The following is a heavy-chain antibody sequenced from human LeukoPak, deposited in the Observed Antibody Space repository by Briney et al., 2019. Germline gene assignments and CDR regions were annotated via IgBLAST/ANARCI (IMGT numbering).Heavy chain of an antibody. CDR2: IKQDGSEK. CDR3: ARVYYDSSGYYLFFDH. J-gene: IGHJ4*02. D-gene: IGHD3-22*01. Sequence: PGGSLRLSCAASGFTFSSYWMSWVRQAPGKGLEWVANIKQDGSEKYYVDSVKGRFTISRDNAKNSLYLQMNSLRAEDTAVYYCARVYYDSSGYYLFFDHWGQGTLVTVSS. CDR1: GFTFSSYW. V-gene: IGHV3-7*01.